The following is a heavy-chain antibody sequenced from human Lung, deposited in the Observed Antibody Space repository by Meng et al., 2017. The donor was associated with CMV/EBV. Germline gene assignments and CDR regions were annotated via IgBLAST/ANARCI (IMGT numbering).Heavy chain of an antibody. V-gene: IGHV4-39*02. J-gene: IGHJ4*01. Sequence: SETLSLTCTVSGYSISSSSYHWGWIRQPPGKGLEQIGHIYYRGSTYYNPSLKSRVTMSVDTSQNHLSLELNSVTAADTAIDYCVRTLGGGIGYWGQGTLVTVSS. D-gene: IGHD3-16*02. CDR2: IYYRGST. CDR3: VRTLGGGIGY. CDR1: GYSISSSSYH.